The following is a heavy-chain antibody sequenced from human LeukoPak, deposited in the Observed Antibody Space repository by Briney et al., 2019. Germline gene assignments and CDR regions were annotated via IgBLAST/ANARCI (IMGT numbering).Heavy chain of an antibody. V-gene: IGHV3-30*18. CDR1: GITVSSNY. CDR3: AKDIEPYCGGDCYLGYYGMDV. CDR2: ISYDGSNK. D-gene: IGHD2-21*02. Sequence: GGSLRLSCAASGITVSSNYMSWVRQAPGKGLEWVAVISYDGSNKYYADSVKGRFTISRDNSNNTLYLQMNGLRAEDTAVYYCAKDIEPYCGGDCYLGYYGMDVWGQGTTVTVSS. J-gene: IGHJ6*02.